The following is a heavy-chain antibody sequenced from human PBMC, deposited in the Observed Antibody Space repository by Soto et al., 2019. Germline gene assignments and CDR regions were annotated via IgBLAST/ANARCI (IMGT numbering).Heavy chain of an antibody. V-gene: IGHV1-8*01. Sequence: ASVKVSCKASGYTFTSYHINWVRQATGQGLEWMGWMDPNSGNTGYAQKFPGRVTMTRNTSISTAYMELSSLRSEDTAVYYCARVMLLWFGELSNYMDVWGKGTTVTVSS. CDR1: GYTFTSYH. D-gene: IGHD3-10*01. CDR2: MDPNSGNT. CDR3: ARVMLLWFGELSNYMDV. J-gene: IGHJ6*03.